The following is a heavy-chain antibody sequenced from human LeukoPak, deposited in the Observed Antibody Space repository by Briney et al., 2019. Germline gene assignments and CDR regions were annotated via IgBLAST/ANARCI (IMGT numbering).Heavy chain of an antibody. J-gene: IGHJ4*02. D-gene: IGHD5-12*01. V-gene: IGHV3-23*01. CDR1: GFTFSSYA. CDR2: ISGSGGST. CDR3: AKDPSLVATILGAFDY. Sequence: GSLRLSCAASGFTFSSYAMSWVRQAPGKGLEWVSAISGSGGSTYYADSVKGRFTISRDNSKNTLYLQMNSLRAEDTAVYYCAKDPSLVATILGAFDYWGQGTLVTVSS.